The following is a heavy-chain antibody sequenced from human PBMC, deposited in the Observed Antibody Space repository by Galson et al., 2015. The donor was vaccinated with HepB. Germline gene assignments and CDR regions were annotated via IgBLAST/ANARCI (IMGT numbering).Heavy chain of an antibody. Sequence: SLRLSCAASGFTFSSYGMHWVRQAPGKGLEWVAVISYDGSNKYYADSVKGRFTISRDNSKNTLYLQMNSLRAEDTAVYYCAKDGIWQQLVPKDYYYYMDVWGKGTTVTVSS. V-gene: IGHV3-30*18. CDR3: AKDGIWQQLVPKDYYYYMDV. CDR1: GFTFSSYG. D-gene: IGHD6-13*01. J-gene: IGHJ6*03. CDR2: ISYDGSNK.